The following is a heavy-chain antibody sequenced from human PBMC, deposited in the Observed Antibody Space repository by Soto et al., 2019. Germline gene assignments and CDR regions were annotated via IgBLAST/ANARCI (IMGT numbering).Heavy chain of an antibody. CDR3: ARDNRGGYNYLYYYYYYYMDV. CDR2: IYYSGST. V-gene: IGHV4-31*03. CDR1: GGSISSGGYY. D-gene: IGHD5-12*01. J-gene: IGHJ6*03. Sequence: SETLSLTCTVSGGSISSGGYYWSWIRQHPGKGLEWIGYIYYSGSTYYNPSLKSRVTISVDTSKNQFSLKLSSVTAADTAVYYCARDNRGGYNYLYYYYYYYMDVWGKGTTVTVSS.